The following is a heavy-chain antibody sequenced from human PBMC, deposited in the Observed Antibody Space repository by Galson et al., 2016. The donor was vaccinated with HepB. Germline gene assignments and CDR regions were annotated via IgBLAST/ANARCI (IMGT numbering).Heavy chain of an antibody. V-gene: IGHV5-10-1*01. CDR3: ARQGYWSGGRCYTYYFDS. J-gene: IGHJ4*02. CDR1: GYSFTNYW. D-gene: IGHD2-15*01. Sequence: QSGAEVKKPGESLRISCKGSGYSFTNYWISWVRQMPGKGLEWMGRIDPSDSYTNYSPSFQGTVTFSADKSISTAYLQWGSLKASVTAMYYCARQGYWSGGRCYTYYFDSWGQGTPVTVSS. CDR2: IDPSDSYT.